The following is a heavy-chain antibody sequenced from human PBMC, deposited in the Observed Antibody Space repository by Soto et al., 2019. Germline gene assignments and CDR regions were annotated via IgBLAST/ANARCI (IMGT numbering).Heavy chain of an antibody. V-gene: IGHV3-30*18. D-gene: IGHD4-17*01. Sequence: GGSLRLSCVASGFTFSNYAMHWVRQAPGKGLGRVAVISSDGSEKYYLDSVRDRFTISRDNSKNTLYLQMNNLRPGDTAMYYCANSWTTLTTGFDFWGQGALVTVSS. CDR3: ANSWTTLTTGFDF. CDR1: GFTFSNYA. CDR2: ISSDGSEK. J-gene: IGHJ4*02.